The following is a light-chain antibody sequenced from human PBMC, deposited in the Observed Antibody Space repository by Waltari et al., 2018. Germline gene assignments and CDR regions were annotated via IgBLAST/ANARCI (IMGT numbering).Light chain of an antibody. CDR3: QQYGHAPYT. V-gene: IGKV3-20*01. CDR1: QSVRSSS. J-gene: IGKJ2*01. CDR2: TAS. Sequence: EIVLTQSPGTLSLSPGERATLSCRASQSVRSSSLAWYQRKPGQAPRLLIYTASTRATGIPDRFSGSGSGTDFTHTISRLEPEDFAVYYCQQYGHAPYTFGQGTKLEIK.